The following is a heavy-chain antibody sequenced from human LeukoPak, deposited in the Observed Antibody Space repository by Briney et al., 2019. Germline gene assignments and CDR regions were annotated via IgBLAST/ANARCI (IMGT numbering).Heavy chain of an antibody. D-gene: IGHD3-22*01. Sequence: PSETLSITCTVSGGSISSSSYYWGWIRQPPGKGLEWIGTISYSGSTYYNPSLKSRVTISVDTSTNQFSLKLSSVTAADTAVYYCARRYYYDSSGYYYHYDYWGQGTLVTVSS. CDR2: ISYSGST. CDR1: GGSISSSSYY. J-gene: IGHJ4*02. CDR3: ARRYYYDSSGYYYHYDY. V-gene: IGHV4-39*01.